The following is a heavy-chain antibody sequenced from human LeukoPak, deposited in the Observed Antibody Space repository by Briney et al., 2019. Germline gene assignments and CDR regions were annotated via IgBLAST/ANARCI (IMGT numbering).Heavy chain of an antibody. V-gene: IGHV3-15*01. CDR3: TTDLGLTMIRGVIVY. D-gene: IGHD3-10*01. CDR2: IKSKGDSETT. J-gene: IGHJ4*02. CDR1: GFTFTNAW. Sequence: PGGSLRLSCAASGFTFTNAWMTWVRQAPGKGLEWVGRIKSKGDSETTDYAAPVKGRFSMLRDDSKATMYLPMCSLEAEDTAVYYCTTDLGLTMIRGVIVYWGQGALVTVSS.